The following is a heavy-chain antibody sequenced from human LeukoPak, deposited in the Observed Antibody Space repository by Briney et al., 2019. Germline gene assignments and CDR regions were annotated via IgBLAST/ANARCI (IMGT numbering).Heavy chain of an antibody. V-gene: IGHV4-59*08. J-gene: IGHJ4*02. CDR1: GASTSDKY. D-gene: IGHD6-19*01. CDR2: IYNGRHT. CDR3: AQTTGWPGFDF. Sequence: SDTLSLTCSASGASTSDKYWSWIRQSPGRTLDGIGHIYNGRHTKYNPSLTSRVTISVDTSKNQFSLSLTSVTAADTAMYYCAQTTGWPGFDFWGPGAVVTVSS.